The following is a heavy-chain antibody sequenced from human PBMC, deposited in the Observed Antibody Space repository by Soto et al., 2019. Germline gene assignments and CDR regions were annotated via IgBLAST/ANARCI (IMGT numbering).Heavy chain of an antibody. CDR3: ARSQANWFDP. V-gene: IGHV3-30-3*01. CDR2: ISYDGDNK. Sequence: QLLLVESGGGVVQPGRSLRLSCAAYGFTFSTYPMHWVRQAPGKGLEWVALISYDGDNKYYADSVKGRFTLSRDNSKNTLYLQMNNLRADDTAVYYCARSQANWFDPWGQGTLVTVTS. J-gene: IGHJ5*02. CDR1: GFTFSTYP.